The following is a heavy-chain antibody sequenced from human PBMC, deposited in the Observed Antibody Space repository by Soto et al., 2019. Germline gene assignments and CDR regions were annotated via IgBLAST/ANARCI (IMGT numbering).Heavy chain of an antibody. Sequence: QVQLQESGPGLVRPSGALSVTCAVSGDSISRSHWWSWVRQSPGKGLEWIGEISHSGITNYNPSLKSRVTSSGDKSKTQLYLKLTSVTAADTAVDYCARVRYDRSGFDHWGQGTLVSVSS. CDR3: ARVRYDRSGFDH. D-gene: IGHD3-22*01. J-gene: IGHJ4*02. CDR2: ISHSGIT. V-gene: IGHV4-4*02. CDR1: GDSISRSHW.